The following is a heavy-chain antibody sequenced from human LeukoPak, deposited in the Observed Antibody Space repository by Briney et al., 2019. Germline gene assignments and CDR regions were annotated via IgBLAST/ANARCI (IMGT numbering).Heavy chain of an antibody. CDR2: IYIDGSST. CDR1: GFTFSSYW. CDR3: AAVLSGAYRSFDY. J-gene: IGHJ4*02. V-gene: IGHV3-74*01. D-gene: IGHD4-11*01. Sequence: GGSLRLSCAASGFTFSSYWMHWVRHAPGKGLDWVSRIYIDGSSTNYADSVKGRFTISRDNAKNTLYLQMNSLRAEDTAIYYCAAVLSGAYRSFDYWGQGILVTVSS.